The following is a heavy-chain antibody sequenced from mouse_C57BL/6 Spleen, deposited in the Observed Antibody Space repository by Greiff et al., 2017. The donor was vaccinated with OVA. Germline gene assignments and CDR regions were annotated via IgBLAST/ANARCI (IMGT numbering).Heavy chain of an antibody. CDR3: ARVGYGSSPWFAY. V-gene: IGHV1-22*01. Sequence: VQLQQSGPELVKPGASMKMSCKASGYTFTDYNMHWVKQSHGKSLEWIGYINPNNGGTSYNQKFKGQATLTVNTSSSPAYMELRSLTSEDSAVYYCARVGYGSSPWFAYWGQGTLVTVSA. CDR2: INPNNGGT. CDR1: GYTFTDYN. J-gene: IGHJ3*01. D-gene: IGHD1-1*01.